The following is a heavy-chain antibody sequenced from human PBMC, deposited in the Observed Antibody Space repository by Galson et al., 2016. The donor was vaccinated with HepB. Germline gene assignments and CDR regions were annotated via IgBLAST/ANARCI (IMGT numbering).Heavy chain of an antibody. CDR2: ISAYNGNT. J-gene: IGHJ6*02. CDR1: GYTFTSYG. D-gene: IGHD6-19*01. CDR3: ARDRHQYSSGWYVGGMDV. V-gene: IGHV1-18*01. Sequence: QSGAEVKKPGESLRISCKASGYTFTSYGISWVRQAPGQGLEWMGWISAYNGNTNYAQKLQGRVTMTTDTSTSTAYMELRSLRSDDTAVYYCARDRHQYSSGWYVGGMDVWGQGTTVTVSS.